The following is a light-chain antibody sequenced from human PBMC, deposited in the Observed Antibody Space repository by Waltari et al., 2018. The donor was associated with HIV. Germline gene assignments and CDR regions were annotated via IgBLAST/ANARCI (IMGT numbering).Light chain of an antibody. CDR1: SGSVPSAYY. CDR3: LLYMASGRV. V-gene: IGLV8-61*01. Sequence: QTVVTQEPSFSVSPGGTITLTCGLSSGSVPSAYYPSWYHQTTGQPPRTLIYNTDTLSSGVPDRFSGSIVGNKAALTITGAQSEDESDYYCLLYMASGRVFGGGTRLTVL. CDR2: NTD. J-gene: IGLJ3*02.